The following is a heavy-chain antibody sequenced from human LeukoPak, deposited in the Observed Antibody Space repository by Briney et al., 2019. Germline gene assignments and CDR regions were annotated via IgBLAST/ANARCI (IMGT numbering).Heavy chain of an antibody. D-gene: IGHD6-13*01. CDR1: GGTFSSYA. CDR2: IIPIFGTA. J-gene: IGHJ5*02. CDR3: ARVAAASNNWFDP. Sequence: SVKVSCKASGGTFSSYAISWVRQAPGQGLEWMGGIIPIFGTANYAQKFQGGVTITADESTSTAYMELSSLRSEDTAVYYCARVAAASNNWFDPWGQGTLVTVSS. V-gene: IGHV1-69*13.